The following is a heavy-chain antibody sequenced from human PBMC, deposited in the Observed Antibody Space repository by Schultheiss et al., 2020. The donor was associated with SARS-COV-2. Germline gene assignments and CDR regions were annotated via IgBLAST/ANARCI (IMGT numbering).Heavy chain of an antibody. CDR2: IYYSGTT. Sequence: SETLSLTCTVSGGSISSSSYYWGWIRQPPGKGLEWIGYIYYSGTTSFNPSLQSRLTMSVDTSKNQFSLKLSSVTAADTAVYYCARPHPSAPGAFDIWGQGTMVTVSS. J-gene: IGHJ3*02. CDR3: ARPHPSAPGAFDI. V-gene: IGHV4-39*01. D-gene: IGHD3-10*01. CDR1: GGSISSSSYY.